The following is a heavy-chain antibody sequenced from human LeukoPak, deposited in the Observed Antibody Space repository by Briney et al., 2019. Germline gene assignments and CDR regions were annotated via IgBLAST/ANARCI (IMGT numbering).Heavy chain of an antibody. CDR3: ASVRKRWLQVDNWFDP. J-gene: IGHJ5*02. Sequence: SDTLSLTCTVSGASISSTSYYWVWIRQPPGKGLEWIGEINHSGSTNSNPPIKSLITITVDTSKNQFFLKLSSVTAADTAAYYCASVRKRWLQVDNWFDPWGQGTLVTVSS. V-gene: IGHV4-39*07. CDR1: GASISSTSYY. CDR2: INHSGST. D-gene: IGHD5-24*01.